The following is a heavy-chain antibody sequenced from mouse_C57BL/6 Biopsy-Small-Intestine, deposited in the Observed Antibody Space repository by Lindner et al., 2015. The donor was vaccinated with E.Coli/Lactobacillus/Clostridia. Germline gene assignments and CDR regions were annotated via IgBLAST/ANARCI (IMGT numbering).Heavy chain of an antibody. D-gene: IGHD1-1*01. Sequence: VQLQESGAELVKPGASVKISCKASGYAFSSYWMNWVKQRPGKGLEWIGQIYPGDGDTNYNGKFKGKATLTADKSSSTAYMQLSSPTSEDSAVYFCASPYGSSQDPTSYWYFDVWGTGTTVTVSS. CDR1: GYAFSSYW. V-gene: IGHV1-80*01. J-gene: IGHJ1*03. CDR2: IYPGDGDT. CDR3: ASPYGSSQDPTSYWYFDV.